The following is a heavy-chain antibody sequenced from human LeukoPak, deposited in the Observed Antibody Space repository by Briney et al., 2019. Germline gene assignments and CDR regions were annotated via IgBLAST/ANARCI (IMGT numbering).Heavy chain of an antibody. CDR3: ARSAFSGSGWYGGGEFYNY. V-gene: IGHV4-39*07. CDR1: GGSISSSSYY. J-gene: IGHJ4*02. Sequence: SETLSLTCTVSGGSISSSSYYWGWIRQPPGKGLEWIGSIYYSGSTYYNPSLKSRVTISVDTSKNQFSLKLSSVTAADTAVYYCARSAFSGSGWYGGGEFYNYWGQGTLVTVSS. D-gene: IGHD6-19*01. CDR2: IYYSGST.